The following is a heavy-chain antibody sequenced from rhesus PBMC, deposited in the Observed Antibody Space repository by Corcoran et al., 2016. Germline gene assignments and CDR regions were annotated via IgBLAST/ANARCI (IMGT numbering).Heavy chain of an antibody. CDR2: VDPDDGEI. CDR3: ARIGTGWWYCDL. V-gene: IGHV1-156*01. Sequence: EVQLVQSGAAVKKPWASVKASSTVSGYPFHELSIHWFRGAPAKGLGWVGGVDPDDGEIMHADKVQGRVTMTEDTSTDTAYMELSSLRAEDTAVYYCARIGTGWWYCDLWGPGTPITISS. CDR1: GYPFHELS. D-gene: IGHD6-31*01. J-gene: IGHJ2*01.